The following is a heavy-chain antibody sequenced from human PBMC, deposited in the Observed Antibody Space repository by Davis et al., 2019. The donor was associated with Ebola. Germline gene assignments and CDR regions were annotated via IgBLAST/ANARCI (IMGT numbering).Heavy chain of an antibody. CDR1: GGSISSSSYY. CDR2: IYYNGST. D-gene: IGHD6-19*01. V-gene: IGHV4-39*01. Sequence: SETLSLTCTISGGSISSSSYYWGWIRQPPGKGLEWIGSIYYNGSTYYNPSLNSRVTISVDTSKNQFSLKLSSVTAADTAVYYCARRRPDNSGWYFDYWGQGTLVTVSS. J-gene: IGHJ4*02. CDR3: ARRRPDNSGWYFDY.